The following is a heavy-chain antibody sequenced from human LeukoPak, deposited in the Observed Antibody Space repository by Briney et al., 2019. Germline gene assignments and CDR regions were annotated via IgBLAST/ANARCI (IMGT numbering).Heavy chain of an antibody. Sequence: ASVKVSCKASGYTFTGYYMHWVRQAPGQGLEWMGWINPNSGGTNYAQKFQGRVTMTRDTSISTAYMELSRLRSDDTAVYYCARKDYCSSTSCYPFDYWGQGTPVTVSS. CDR1: GYTFTGYY. CDR3: ARKDYCSSTSCYPFDY. D-gene: IGHD2-2*01. V-gene: IGHV1-2*02. CDR2: INPNSGGT. J-gene: IGHJ4*02.